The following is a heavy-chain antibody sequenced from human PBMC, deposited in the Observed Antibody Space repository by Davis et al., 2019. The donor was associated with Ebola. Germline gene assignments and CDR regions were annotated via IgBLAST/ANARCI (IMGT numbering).Heavy chain of an antibody. J-gene: IGHJ5*02. V-gene: IGHV3-48*01. D-gene: IGHD2-15*01. CDR1: GFTFSSYT. CDR3: ARGNRYCSGDTCANWLDP. CDR2: ISSSGSTI. Sequence: GESLKISCAASGFTFSSYTMKWGRQAPGEGLEWVSSISSSGSTIYYADSVKGRFTISRDNSKSTLYLLMNTLRAEDTAVYYCARGNRYCSGDTCANWLDPWGQGTLVTVSS.